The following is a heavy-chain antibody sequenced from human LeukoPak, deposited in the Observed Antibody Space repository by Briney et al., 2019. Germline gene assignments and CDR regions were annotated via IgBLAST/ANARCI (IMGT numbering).Heavy chain of an antibody. CDR3: ARTGGGGDRYFPVGFFCDAFDI. Sequence: PGGSLRLSCAASGFTFSSYEMNWVRQAPGKGLEWVSYISSSGSTIYYADSVKGRFTISRDNAKNSLYLQMNSLRAEDTAVYYCARTGGGGDRYFPVGFFCDAFDIWGQGTMVTVSS. CDR2: ISSSGSTI. J-gene: IGHJ3*02. D-gene: IGHD2-21*02. V-gene: IGHV3-48*03. CDR1: GFTFSSYE.